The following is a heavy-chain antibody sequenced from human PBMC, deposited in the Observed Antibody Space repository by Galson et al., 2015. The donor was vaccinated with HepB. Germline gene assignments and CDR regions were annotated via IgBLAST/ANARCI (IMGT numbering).Heavy chain of an antibody. CDR3: ACAGYSYGYGLGPYYFDY. V-gene: IGHV3-23*01. Sequence: SLRLSCAASGFTFSSYAMSWVRQAPGKGLEWVSAISGSGGSTYYADSVKGRFTISRDNSKNTLYLQMNSLRVEDTAVYYCACAGYSYGYGLGPYYFDYWGQGTLVTVSS. D-gene: IGHD5-18*01. J-gene: IGHJ4*02. CDR2: ISGSGGST. CDR1: GFTFSSYA.